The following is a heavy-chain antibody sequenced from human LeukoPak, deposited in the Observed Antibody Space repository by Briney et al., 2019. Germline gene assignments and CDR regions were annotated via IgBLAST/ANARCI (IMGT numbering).Heavy chain of an antibody. Sequence: SETLSLTCTVSGGSISSYYWSWIRQPPGKGLEWIGYIYYSGSTNYNPSLKSRVTISVDTSKNQFSLKLSSVTAADTAVYYCARAGLLCPYSTSYYFDYWGQGTLVTVSS. D-gene: IGHD6-6*01. CDR2: IYYSGST. CDR3: ARAGLLCPYSTSYYFDY. J-gene: IGHJ4*02. CDR1: GGSISSYY. V-gene: IGHV4-59*01.